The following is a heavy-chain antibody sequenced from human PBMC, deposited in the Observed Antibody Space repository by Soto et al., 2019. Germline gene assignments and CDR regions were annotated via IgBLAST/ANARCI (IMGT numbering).Heavy chain of an antibody. CDR3: TTDLMVGYGDYIELVFDDP. V-gene: IGHV3-15*07. Sequence: SVSNAWMNWVRQAPGKGLEWVGRITSKTDGGTTDYAAPVKGRFAISRDDSKNTLYLQMNSLKTEDTAVYYCTTDLMVGYGDYIELVFDDPWGQGTLVTVSS. D-gene: IGHD4-17*01. J-gene: IGHJ5*02. CDR2: ITSKTDGGTT. CDR1: SVSNAW.